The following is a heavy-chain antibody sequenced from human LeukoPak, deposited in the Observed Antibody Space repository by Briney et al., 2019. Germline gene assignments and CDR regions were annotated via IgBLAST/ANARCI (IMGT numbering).Heavy chain of an antibody. CDR1: GGSISSSSYY. V-gene: IGHV4-39*07. J-gene: IGHJ5*02. CDR3: ARGEPWFDP. Sequence: SETLSLTCTVSGGSISSSSYYWGWIRQPPGKGLEWIGSIYHSGNTYYNPSLKSRVSLSVDTSKNQFSLKLSSVTAADTAVYYCARGEPWFDPWGQGTLVTVSS. CDR2: IYHSGNT. D-gene: IGHD1-14*01.